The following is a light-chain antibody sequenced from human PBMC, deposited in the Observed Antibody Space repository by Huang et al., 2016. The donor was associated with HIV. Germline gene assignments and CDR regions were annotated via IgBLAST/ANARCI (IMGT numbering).Light chain of an antibody. CDR3: QQYGSSPMYT. J-gene: IGKJ2*01. CDR1: QSFSSSY. Sequence: DIVLTPSPGPLSLSPGVRATLSCRASQSFSSSYLARYQQKPGQAPRLRIFGASSRATGSPDRFSGSGSGTDFTLTISRLEPEDFAVYYCQQYGSSPMYTFGQGTKLEIK. CDR2: GAS. V-gene: IGKV3-20*01.